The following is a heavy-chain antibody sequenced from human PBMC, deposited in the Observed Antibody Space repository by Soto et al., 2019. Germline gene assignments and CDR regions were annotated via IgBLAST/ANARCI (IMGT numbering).Heavy chain of an antibody. CDR2: IWYDGSVK. V-gene: IGHV3-33*01. D-gene: IGHD6-13*01. CDR3: ARDGQQLAPYAFDI. J-gene: IGHJ3*02. CDR1: GFTFSHHA. Sequence: QVQLVESGGGVVQTGSSLRLSCATSGFTFSHHAMHWVRQAPGKGLQWVAQIWYDGSVKNYADSMKGRFTISRDSPKNTLFLQMNSLRVEDTAVYYCARDGQQLAPYAFDIWGQGTLVIVSS.